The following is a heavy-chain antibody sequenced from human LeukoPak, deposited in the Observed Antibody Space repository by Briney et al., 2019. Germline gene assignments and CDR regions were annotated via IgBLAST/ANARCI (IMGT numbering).Heavy chain of an antibody. CDR1: GFTFSSYA. V-gene: IGHV3-23*01. CDR2: ISGSGGST. D-gene: IGHD6-6*01. CDR3: AKRPGIAARHSYFDY. J-gene: IGHJ4*02. Sequence: GGSLRLSCAASGFTFSSYAMGWVRQAPGKGLEWVSAISGSGGSTYYADSVKGRFTISRDNSKNTLYLQMNSLRAEDTAVYYCAKRPGIAARHSYFDYWGQGTLVTVSS.